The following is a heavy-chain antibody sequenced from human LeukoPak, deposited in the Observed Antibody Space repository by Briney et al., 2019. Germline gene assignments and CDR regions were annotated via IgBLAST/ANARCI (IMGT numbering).Heavy chain of an antibody. CDR2: IYYSGST. CDR3: ARVAPRTTVVSRWGYFDY. Sequence: SETLSLTCTVSGGSISSSSYYWGWIRQPPGKGLEWIGSIYYSGSTYYNPSLKSRVTISVDTSKNQFSLKLSSVTAADTAVYYCARVAPRTTVVSRWGYFDYWGQGTLVTVSS. V-gene: IGHV4-39*07. D-gene: IGHD4-23*01. CDR1: GGSISSSSYY. J-gene: IGHJ4*02.